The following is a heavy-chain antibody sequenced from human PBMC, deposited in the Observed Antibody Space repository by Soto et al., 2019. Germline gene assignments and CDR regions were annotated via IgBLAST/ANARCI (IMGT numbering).Heavy chain of an antibody. J-gene: IGHJ4*02. CDR2: IYYSGST. CDR3: ARDYGGNSAHVDY. CDR1: GGSISSGGYY. V-gene: IGHV4-31*03. D-gene: IGHD4-17*01. Sequence: PSETLSLTCTVSGGSISSGGYYWSWIRQHPGKGLEWIGYIYYSGSTYYNPSLKSRVTISVDTSKNQFSLKLSSVTAADTAVYYCARDYGGNSAHVDYWGQGTLVTVS.